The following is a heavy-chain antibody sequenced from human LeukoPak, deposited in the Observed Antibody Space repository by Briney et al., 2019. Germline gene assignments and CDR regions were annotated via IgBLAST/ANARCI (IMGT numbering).Heavy chain of an antibody. CDR1: GDPISSHSDY. Sequence: SETLSLTCTVSGDPISSHSDYKWTWIRQTPGRGLEWIGYIYHSGSTSYNPSLKSRVIVSVDTSKNQFSLKLTSVTAADTAVYYCAREYSGFDYWAQGTLVTVSS. D-gene: IGHD5-12*01. V-gene: IGHV4-61*08. CDR3: AREYSGFDY. J-gene: IGHJ4*02. CDR2: IYHSGST.